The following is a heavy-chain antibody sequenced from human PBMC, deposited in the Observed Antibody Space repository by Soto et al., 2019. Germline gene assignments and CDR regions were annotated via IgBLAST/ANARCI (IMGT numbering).Heavy chain of an antibody. Sequence: SETLSLTCAVYGGSFSGYYWSWIRQPPGKGLEWIGEINHSGSTNYNPSLKSRVTISVDTSKNQFSLKLSSVTAADTAVYYCARAMVLSYFDYWGQGTLVTVS. J-gene: IGHJ4*02. CDR2: INHSGST. V-gene: IGHV4-34*01. D-gene: IGHD3-10*01. CDR1: GGSFSGYY. CDR3: ARAMVLSYFDY.